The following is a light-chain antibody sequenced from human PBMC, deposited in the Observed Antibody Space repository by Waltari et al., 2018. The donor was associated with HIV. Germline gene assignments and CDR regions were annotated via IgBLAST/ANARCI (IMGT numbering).Light chain of an antibody. CDR3: QSYVSSVNVV. CDR1: SSNIGAAYD. V-gene: IGLV1-40*01. CDR2: ANT. J-gene: IGLJ3*02. Sequence: QSVLTQPPSVSGAPGQTVTISCTGSSSNIGAAYDVHWYQKVPGTAPKLLIYANTNRPSGVPDRFAGSKSGTSASLAISGLQTEDEADYYCQSYVSSVNVVFGGGTRVTVL.